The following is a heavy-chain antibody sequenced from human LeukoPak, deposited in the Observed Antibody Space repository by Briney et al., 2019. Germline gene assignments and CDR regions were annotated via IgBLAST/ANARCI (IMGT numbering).Heavy chain of an antibody. CDR1: GYTFTGYA. CDR2: INTNTGNP. CDR3: ARHEGVVVTSYNWFDP. Sequence: GASVKVSCKASGYTFTGYAMNWVRQAPGQGLEWMGWINTNTGNPTYAQGFTGRFVFSLDTSVSTAYLQISSLKAEDTAVYYCARHEGVVVTSYNWFDPWGQGTLVTVSS. V-gene: IGHV7-4-1*02. D-gene: IGHD3-22*01. J-gene: IGHJ5*02.